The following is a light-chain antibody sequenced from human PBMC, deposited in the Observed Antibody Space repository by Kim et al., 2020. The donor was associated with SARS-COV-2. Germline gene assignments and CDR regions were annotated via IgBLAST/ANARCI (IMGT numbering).Light chain of an antibody. CDR2: EVT. Sequence: QSVLTQPPSASGSPGQSVTISCTGTSNDIGHYNYVSWYQQNPGKAPKLIIYEVTKRPSGVPDRFSGSKSGNTASLTVSGLQAEDEADYYCSSYGGNNDLVFGGGTQLTVL. CDR1: SNDIGHYNY. J-gene: IGLJ2*01. CDR3: SSYGGNNDLV. V-gene: IGLV2-8*01.